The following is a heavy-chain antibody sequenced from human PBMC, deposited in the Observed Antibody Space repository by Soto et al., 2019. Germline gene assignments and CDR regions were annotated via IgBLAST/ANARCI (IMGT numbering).Heavy chain of an antibody. CDR2: ISGSGGST. CDR3: AKDPSGSYYYYGMDV. J-gene: IGHJ6*02. CDR1: GFTFSSYA. D-gene: IGHD1-26*01. V-gene: IGHV3-23*01. Sequence: EVQLLESGGGLVQPGGSLRLSCAASGFTFSSYAMSWVRQAPGKGLEWVSAISGSGGSTYYADSVKGRFTISRDNSKNTLYLLKNSLRDEDTAVYCCAKDPSGSYYYYGMDVWGQGTTVTVSS.